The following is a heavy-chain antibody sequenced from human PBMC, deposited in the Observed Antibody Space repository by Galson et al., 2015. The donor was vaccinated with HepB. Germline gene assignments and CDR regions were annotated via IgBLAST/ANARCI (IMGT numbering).Heavy chain of an antibody. Sequence: SVKVSCKASGYTFTTYYMHWVRQAPGQGLEWMGWINPNNGGTNYAQKFQGRVTMTRDTSINTAYMELSSLRSDDTAVYYCARDSYYDNSGYHFYYYYMDVWGKGTTVTV. J-gene: IGHJ6*03. D-gene: IGHD3-22*01. CDR3: ARDSYYDNSGYHFYYYYMDV. CDR1: GYTFTTYY. V-gene: IGHV1-2*02. CDR2: INPNNGGT.